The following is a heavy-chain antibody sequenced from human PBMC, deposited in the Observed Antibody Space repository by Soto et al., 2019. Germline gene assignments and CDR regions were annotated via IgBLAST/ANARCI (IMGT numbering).Heavy chain of an antibody. CDR1: GFTFSSYA. J-gene: IGHJ3*02. D-gene: IGHD6-6*01. CDR3: AKKTDSSSPWGALDI. Sequence: EVQLLESGGGLVQPGGSLRLSCAASGFTFSSYAMTWVRQAPAQGLEWVSGISGSGGGTYYADSVKGRFTISRDSSKNTFYLQMDSLRAEDTAVYYCAKKTDSSSPWGALDIWGQGTMVSVSS. CDR2: ISGSGGGT. V-gene: IGHV3-23*01.